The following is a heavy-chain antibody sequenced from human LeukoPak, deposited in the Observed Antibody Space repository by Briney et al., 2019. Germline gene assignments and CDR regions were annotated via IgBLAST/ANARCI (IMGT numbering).Heavy chain of an antibody. D-gene: IGHD1-26*01. J-gene: IGHJ2*01. V-gene: IGHV3-23*01. CDR1: GFTFSSYD. CDR3: AKGNWGERLDWYFDL. CDR2: TTGSGGST. Sequence: TGGSLRLSCAASGFTFSSYDMSWVRQAPGSGLEWVSGTTGSGGSTYYADSVKGRFTISRDNSKNTLYLQMNSLRAEDTAVYYCAKGNWGERLDWYFDLWGRGTLVTVSS.